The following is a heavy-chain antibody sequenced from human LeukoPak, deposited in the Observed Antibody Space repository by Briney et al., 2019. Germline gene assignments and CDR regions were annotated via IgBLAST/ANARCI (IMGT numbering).Heavy chain of an antibody. CDR1: GDSITSGGFY. V-gene: IGHV4-30-2*05. CDR3: ARGDYDSSGYLYYFDP. CDR2: ISHTGNT. Sequence: KASETLSLTCTVSGDSITSGGFYWTWIRQPPGQGLEWIGYISHTGNTYYNPSLKSRVTISVDTATNQFSLKVRSVTAADTAVYYCARGDYDSSGYLYYFDPWGQGTPVTVSS. D-gene: IGHD3-22*01. J-gene: IGHJ4*02.